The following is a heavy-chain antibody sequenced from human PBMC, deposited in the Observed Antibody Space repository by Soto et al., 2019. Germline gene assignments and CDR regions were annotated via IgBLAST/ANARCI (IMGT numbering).Heavy chain of an antibody. V-gene: IGHV4-30-4*01. Sequence: SETLSLTCTVSGGSISSGDYYWSWIRQPPGKGLEWIGYIYYSGSTYYNPSLKSRVTISVDTSKNQFSLKLSSVPAAATAVYYCARDNILGILYDGRDVRGQGTTITVSS. CDR3: ARDNILGILYDGRDV. CDR1: GGSISSGDYY. D-gene: IGHD2-15*01. J-gene: IGHJ6*02. CDR2: IYYSGST.